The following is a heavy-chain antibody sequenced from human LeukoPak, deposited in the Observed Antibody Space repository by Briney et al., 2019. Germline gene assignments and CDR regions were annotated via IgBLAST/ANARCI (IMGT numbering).Heavy chain of an antibody. CDR1: GGSVSSGSYY. V-gene: IGHV4-61*01. D-gene: IGHD2-15*01. J-gene: IGHJ4*02. CDR3: AREVEETGFDY. Sequence: SETLSLTCTVSGGSVSSGSYYWSWIRQPPGKGLEWIGYIYYSGSTNYNPSLKSRVTISVDTSKNQFSLKLTSVTAADTAVYFCAREVEETGFDYWGQGTLVTVSS. CDR2: IYYSGST.